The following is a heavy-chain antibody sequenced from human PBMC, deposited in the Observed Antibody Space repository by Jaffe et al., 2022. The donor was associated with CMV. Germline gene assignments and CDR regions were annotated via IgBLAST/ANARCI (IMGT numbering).Heavy chain of an antibody. CDR1: GGSISSSSYY. CDR3: ARARITIFGVVERPFDY. D-gene: IGHD3-3*01. Sequence: QLQLQESGPGLVKPSETLSLTCTVSGGSISSSSYYWGWIRQPPGKGLEWIGSIYYSGSTYYNPSLKSRVTISVDTSKNQFSLKLSSVTAADTAVYYCARARITIFGVVERPFDYWGQGTLVTVSS. J-gene: IGHJ4*02. CDR2: IYYSGST. V-gene: IGHV4-39*01.